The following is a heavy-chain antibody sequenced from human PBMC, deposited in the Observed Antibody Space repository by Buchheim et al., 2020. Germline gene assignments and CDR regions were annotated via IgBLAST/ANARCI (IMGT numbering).Heavy chain of an antibody. V-gene: IGHV1-8*01. CDR3: ARGSSYYDILTGYPIYYYYYGMDV. CDR1: GYTFTSYD. J-gene: IGHJ6*02. Sequence: QVQLVQSGAEVKKPGASVKVSCKASGYTFTSYDINWVRQATGQGLEWMGWMNPNSGNTGYAQKFQGRVTMTRNTSISTAYMALSSLRSEDTAVYYCARGSSYYDILTGYPIYYYYYGMDVWGQGTT. D-gene: IGHD3-9*01. CDR2: MNPNSGNT.